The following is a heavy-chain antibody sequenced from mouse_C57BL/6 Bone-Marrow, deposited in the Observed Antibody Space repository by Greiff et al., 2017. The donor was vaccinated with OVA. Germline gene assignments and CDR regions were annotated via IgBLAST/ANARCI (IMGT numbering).Heavy chain of an antibody. V-gene: IGHV5-12*01. Sequence: DVKLVESGGGLVQPGGSLKLSCAASGFTFSDYYMYWVRQTPEKRLEWVAYISNGGGSTYYPDTVKGRFTISRDNAKNTLYLQMSRLKSEDTAMYYCAIHGLRRGGLAYWGQGTLVTVSA. CDR1: GFTFSDYY. D-gene: IGHD2-4*01. CDR2: ISNGGGST. CDR3: AIHGLRRGGLAY. J-gene: IGHJ3*01.